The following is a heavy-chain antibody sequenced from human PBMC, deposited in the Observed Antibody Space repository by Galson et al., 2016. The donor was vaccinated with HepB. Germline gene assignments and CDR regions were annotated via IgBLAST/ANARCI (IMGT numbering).Heavy chain of an antibody. J-gene: IGHJ4*01. Sequence: SLRLSCAASGFTFSSYAMNWVRQAPGKGLEWVAAVSGSAAGTEYGITTDYADSVKGRFTISRDNSKKTLYLQMNSLRAEDSAVYYCAKVGPSRSSTRCSDYYFDYWGQGTLVTVSS. CDR1: GFTFSSYA. CDR2: VSGSAAGTEYGITT. V-gene: IGHV3-23*01. D-gene: IGHD2-2*01. CDR3: AKVGPSRSSTRCSDYYFDY.